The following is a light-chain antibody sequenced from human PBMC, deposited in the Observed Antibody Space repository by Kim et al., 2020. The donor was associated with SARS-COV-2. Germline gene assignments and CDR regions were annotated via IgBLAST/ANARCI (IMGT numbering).Light chain of an antibody. V-gene: IGLV2-14*03. CDR1: SRNVGCYYC. CDR2: DIS. Sequence: TVTISCTGTSRNVGCYYCVSWYQQRPGTAPKLIIYDISNRPAGISNRFSGSRSGNSAFLSISGLQAEDEADYYCRSYASTKASVVFGGGTKLTVL. J-gene: IGLJ2*01. CDR3: RSYASTKASVV.